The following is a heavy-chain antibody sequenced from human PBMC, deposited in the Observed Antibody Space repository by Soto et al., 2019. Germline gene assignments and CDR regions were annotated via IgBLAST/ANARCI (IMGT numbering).Heavy chain of an antibody. D-gene: IGHD3-22*01. Sequence: GGSLRLSCAASGFTFSRCALTWVRQAPGKGLEWVSSISGDGGGTYYADSVKGRFTISRDNSKNTLYLQMNSLRAEDTAVYYCAKDLDYYDSSGYYFDQWGQGTMVTVSS. CDR2: ISGDGGGT. V-gene: IGHV3-23*01. J-gene: IGHJ4*02. CDR1: GFTFSRCA. CDR3: AKDLDYYDSSGYYFDQ.